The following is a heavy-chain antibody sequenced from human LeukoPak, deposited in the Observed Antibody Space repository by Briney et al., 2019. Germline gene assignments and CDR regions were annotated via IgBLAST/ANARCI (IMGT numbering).Heavy chain of an antibody. CDR1: GGSISSSSYY. D-gene: IGHD2-2*01. CDR2: IYYSGST. CDR3: ARIRYCSSTSCP. Sequence: SETLSLTCTVSGGSISSSSYYWGWIRQPPGKGLEWIGSIYYSGSTYYNPSLKSRVTISVDTSKNQFSLKLSSVTAADTAVYYCARIRYCSSTSCPWGQGTLVTVSS. V-gene: IGHV4-39*07. J-gene: IGHJ5*02.